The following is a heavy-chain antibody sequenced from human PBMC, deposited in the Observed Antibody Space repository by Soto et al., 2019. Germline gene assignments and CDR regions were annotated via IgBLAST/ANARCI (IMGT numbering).Heavy chain of an antibody. V-gene: IGHV3-23*01. D-gene: IGHD4-17*01. Sequence: EVQLLESGGGLVQPGGSLRLSCAASGFTFSSYAMSWVRQAPGKGLEWVSAISGSGGSTYYADSVKGRFTISRDNSNNTQYLQMNSLRAEDTAVYYCAKDGYYGDYDGWYFDLWGRGTLVTVSS. J-gene: IGHJ2*01. CDR1: GFTFSSYA. CDR3: AKDGYYGDYDGWYFDL. CDR2: ISGSGGST.